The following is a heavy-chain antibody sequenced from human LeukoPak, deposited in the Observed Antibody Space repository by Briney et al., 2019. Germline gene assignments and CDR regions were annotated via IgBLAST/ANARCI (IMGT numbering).Heavy chain of an antibody. Sequence: SQTLSLTCAISGHSVSSSSSAWSWIRQSPSRGLEWLGRAYYRSKLHIDYAVSVKSRITINPDTSKNQFSLQLNSVTPEDTAVYYCARNLRPDFDYWGQGTLVTVSS. CDR1: GHSVSSSSSA. CDR2: AYYRSKLHI. J-gene: IGHJ4*02. CDR3: ARNLRPDFDY. V-gene: IGHV6-1*01.